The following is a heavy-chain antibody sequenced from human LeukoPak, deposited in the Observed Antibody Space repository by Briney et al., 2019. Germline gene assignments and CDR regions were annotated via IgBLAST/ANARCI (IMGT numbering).Heavy chain of an antibody. V-gene: IGHV3-7*01. CDR2: IKQDGSEK. D-gene: IGHD3-3*01. Sequence: GGSLRLSCAASGFTFSSYWMSWVRQAPGKGLEWVANIKQDGSEKYYVDSVKGRFTISRDNAKNSLYLRMDSLRAEDTAVYYCARDSYDFWSRYYVDYWGQGTLVTVSS. CDR1: GFTFSSYW. CDR3: ARDSYDFWSRYYVDY. J-gene: IGHJ4*02.